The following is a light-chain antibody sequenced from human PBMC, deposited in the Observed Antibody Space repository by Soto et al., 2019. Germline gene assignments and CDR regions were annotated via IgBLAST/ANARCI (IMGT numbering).Light chain of an antibody. CDR1: QSIDPQ. Sequence: ENVLTQSPATLSVSPGEGASFSCRASQSIDPQIACDELKPRQAPRLLIYDASISAGVIPAWFSSSRSRTYFSLTINSLPSEDFGVSFCQQSEPCWTFGQGTKVHIK. V-gene: IGKV3-15*01. J-gene: IGKJ1*01. CDR3: QQSEPCWT. CDR2: DAS.